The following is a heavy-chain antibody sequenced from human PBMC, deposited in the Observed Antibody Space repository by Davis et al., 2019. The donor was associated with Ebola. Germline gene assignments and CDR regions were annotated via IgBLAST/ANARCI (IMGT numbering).Heavy chain of an antibody. Sequence: GESLKISCAASGFTFSSYSMNWVRQAPGKGLEWVAVISYDGSNKYYADSVKGRFTISRDNSKNTLYLQMNSLRAEDTAVYYCAKDRDYYGSGSFDYWGQGTLVTVSS. J-gene: IGHJ4*02. D-gene: IGHD3-10*01. CDR2: ISYDGSNK. CDR3: AKDRDYYGSGSFDY. CDR1: GFTFSSYS. V-gene: IGHV3-30*18.